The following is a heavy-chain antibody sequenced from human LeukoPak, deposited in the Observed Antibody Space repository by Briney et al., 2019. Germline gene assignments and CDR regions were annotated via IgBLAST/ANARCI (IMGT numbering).Heavy chain of an antibody. CDR1: GFTFNSYE. V-gene: IGHV3-48*03. CDR2: ISSSGSTI. CDR3: ARDSPEIRYSSSSWFDP. J-gene: IGHJ5*02. Sequence: GGSLRLSCAASGFTFNSYEMNWVRQAPGKGLEWVSYISSSGSTIYYADSVKGRFTISRDNAKNSLYLQMNSLRAEDTAVYYCARDSPEIRYSSSSWFDPWGQGTLVTVSS. D-gene: IGHD6-13*01.